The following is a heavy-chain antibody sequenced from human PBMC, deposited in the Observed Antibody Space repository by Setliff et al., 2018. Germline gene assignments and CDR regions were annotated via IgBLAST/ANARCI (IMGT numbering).Heavy chain of an antibody. V-gene: IGHV3-23*01. CDR3: AKDSGYSGYGYLDY. D-gene: IGHD5-12*01. CDR2: ISGSGGST. CDR1: GFTFSSYA. J-gene: IGHJ4*02. Sequence: GESLRLSCAASGFTFSSYAMSWVRQAPGKGLEWVSAISGSGGSTYYADSVKGRFTISRDNSKNTLYLQMNSLRAEDTAVYYCAKDSGYSGYGYLDYWGQGTLVTVSS.